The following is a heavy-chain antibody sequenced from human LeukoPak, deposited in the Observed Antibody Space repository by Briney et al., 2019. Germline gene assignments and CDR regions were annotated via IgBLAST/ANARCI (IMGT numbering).Heavy chain of an antibody. J-gene: IGHJ3*02. CDR1: GFTFDDYA. CDR2: ISWNSGSI. CDR3: AKDMSPDILTGLDAFDI. D-gene: IGHD3-9*01. Sequence: PGGSLRLSCAASGFTFDDYAMHWVRQAPGKCLEWVSGISWNSGSIGYADSVKGRFTISRDNAKNSLYLQMNSLRAEDTALYYCAKDMSPDILTGLDAFDIWGQGTMVTVSS. V-gene: IGHV3-9*01.